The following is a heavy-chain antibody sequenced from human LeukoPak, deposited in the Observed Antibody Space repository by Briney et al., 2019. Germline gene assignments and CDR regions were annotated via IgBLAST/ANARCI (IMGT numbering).Heavy chain of an antibody. CDR3: ARERRITMVRGVTFDP. J-gene: IGHJ5*02. CDR1: GFTFSDYY. CDR2: ISSSGSTI. D-gene: IGHD3-10*01. V-gene: IGHV3-11*01. Sequence: GGSLRLSCAASGFTFSDYYMSWIRQAPGKGLEWVSYISSSGSTIYYADSVKGRFTISRDNAKNSLYLQMNSLRSDDTAVYYCARERRITMVRGVTFDPGGQGTLVTVSS.